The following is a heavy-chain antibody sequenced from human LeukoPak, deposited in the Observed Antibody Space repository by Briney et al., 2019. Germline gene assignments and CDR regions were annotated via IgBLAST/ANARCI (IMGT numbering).Heavy chain of an antibody. CDR3: ARATLDN. CDR1: GFSVSSNY. Sequence: GGSLRLSCAASGFSVSSNYITWVRQAPGKGLEWVPVIYSDGSTKYADSVKARFTISRDNSKNTVYLQMNSLRVEDTAVYYCARATLDNWGQGTLVTVSS. J-gene: IGHJ4*02. V-gene: IGHV3-53*01. CDR2: IYSDGST.